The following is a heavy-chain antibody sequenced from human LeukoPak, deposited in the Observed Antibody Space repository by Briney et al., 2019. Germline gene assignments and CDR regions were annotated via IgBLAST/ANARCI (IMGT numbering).Heavy chain of an antibody. CDR2: ISSSSSTI. CDR1: GFTFSSYS. V-gene: IGHV3-48*04. J-gene: IGHJ4*02. CDR3: ARESYGYHFDY. Sequence: GGSLRLSCAASGFTFSSYSMNWVRQAPGKGLEWVSYISSSSSTIYYADSVKGRFTISRDNAKDSLYLQMNSLRAEDTAVYYCARESYGYHFDYWGQGTLVTVSS. D-gene: IGHD5-18*01.